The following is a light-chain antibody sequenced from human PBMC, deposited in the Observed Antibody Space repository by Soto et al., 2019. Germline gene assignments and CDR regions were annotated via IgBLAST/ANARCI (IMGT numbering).Light chain of an antibody. Sequence: EIVLTQSPGTLSLSPGERATLSCRASQSVNSNYLAWDQQKPGQSPRLLMYGASSRASGIPDRFSGSGSGTDFTHTISRLEPEDFAVYYCQQYENSPRTFGQGTKVEIK. J-gene: IGKJ1*01. CDR2: GAS. CDR1: QSVNSNY. CDR3: QQYENSPRT. V-gene: IGKV3-20*01.